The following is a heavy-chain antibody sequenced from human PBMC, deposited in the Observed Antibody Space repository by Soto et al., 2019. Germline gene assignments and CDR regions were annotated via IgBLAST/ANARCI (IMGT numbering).Heavy chain of an antibody. J-gene: IGHJ3*01. D-gene: IGHD1-26*01. V-gene: IGHV3-7*01. Sequence: GGSLRLSCGASGFSFSSYWMSWVRQAPGKGLEWVANMNHGGGEINYVDSVRGRFTISRDNSKNLLYLQMNRLRVEDTAVYHCARDRGYSIFDFWGQGTMVTAS. CDR2: MNHGGGEI. CDR1: GFSFSSYW. CDR3: ARDRGYSIFDF.